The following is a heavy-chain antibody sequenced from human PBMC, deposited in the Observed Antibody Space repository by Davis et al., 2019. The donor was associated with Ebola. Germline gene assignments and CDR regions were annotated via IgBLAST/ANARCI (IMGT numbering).Heavy chain of an antibody. J-gene: IGHJ3*02. CDR1: GFTFSSYG. CDR3: ARDEGGWELRGAFDI. D-gene: IGHD1-26*01. Sequence: GGSLRLSCAASGFTFSSYGMHWVRQAPGKGLEWVAVIWYDGSNKYYADSVKGRFTISRDNAKNSLYLQMNSLRAEDTAVYYCARDEGGWELRGAFDIWGQGTMVTVSS. CDR2: IWYDGSNK. V-gene: IGHV3-33*01.